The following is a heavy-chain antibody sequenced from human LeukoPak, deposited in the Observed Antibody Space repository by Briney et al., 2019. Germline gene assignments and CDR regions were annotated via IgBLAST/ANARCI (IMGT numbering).Heavy chain of an antibody. CDR3: VRDLNWGFDP. J-gene: IGHJ5*02. D-gene: IGHD3-16*01. Sequence: SQTLSLTCAISGDSFSSNSAAWNWLRQSPSRGLEWLGRTYYRSKLYYDYAASVKSRMTINPDTSENQFSLQLNSVTPEDTAVYYCVRDLNWGFDPWGQGTLVTVSS. V-gene: IGHV6-1*01. CDR2: TYYRSKLYY. CDR1: GDSFSSNSAA.